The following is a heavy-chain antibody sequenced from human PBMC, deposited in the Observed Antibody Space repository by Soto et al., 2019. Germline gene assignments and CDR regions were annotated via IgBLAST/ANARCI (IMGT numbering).Heavy chain of an antibody. CDR3: ARGSIFGVVLNAFDI. J-gene: IGHJ3*02. V-gene: IGHV4-31*11. Sequence: QVQLQESGPGLVKPSQTLSLTCAVSGGSISGNGYYWNWIRQHPGKGLEWIGYISYSGRTFYSPSLKSRVTTSLDTSKNQFSLKLSSVTAADTAIDYCARGSIFGVVLNAFDIWGQGTMVAVSS. CDR2: ISYSGRT. D-gene: IGHD3-3*01. CDR1: GGSISGNGYY.